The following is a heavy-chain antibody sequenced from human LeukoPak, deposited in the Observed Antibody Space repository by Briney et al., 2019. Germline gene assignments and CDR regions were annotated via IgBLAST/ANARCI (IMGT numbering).Heavy chain of an antibody. Sequence: ASVELSCKASPYTFNKYYIHWVRQAPGQGLEWMGVINPSGRSASYAQRFQGRVTMTRDTSASTVYMDLSSLTSDDTAVYYCARDSVELERRDWFDPWGQGTLVTVSS. CDR1: PYTFNKYY. CDR3: ARDSVELERRDWFDP. CDR2: INPSGRSA. V-gene: IGHV1-46*02. D-gene: IGHD1-1*01. J-gene: IGHJ5*02.